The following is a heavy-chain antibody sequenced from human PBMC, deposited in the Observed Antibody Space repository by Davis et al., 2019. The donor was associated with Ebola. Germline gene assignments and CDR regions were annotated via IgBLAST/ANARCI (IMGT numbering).Heavy chain of an antibody. V-gene: IGHV3-23*01. CDR3: AKGGVYTRRTDY. Sequence: GGSLRLSCAASGFTFSSYAMSWVRQAPGKGLEWVSAISGSGGSTYYADSVKDRFTISRDNSKNTLYLQMNSLRAEDTAVYYCAKGGVYTRRTDYWGQGTLVTVSS. CDR1: GFTFSSYA. CDR2: ISGSGGST. D-gene: IGHD2-2*02. J-gene: IGHJ4*02.